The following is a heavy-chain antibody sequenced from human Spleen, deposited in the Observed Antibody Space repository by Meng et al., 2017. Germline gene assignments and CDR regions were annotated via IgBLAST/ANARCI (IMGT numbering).Heavy chain of an antibody. D-gene: IGHD2/OR15-2a*01. CDR2: INAVFGTT. CDR3: ARKAGDCITTTCYSLDY. Sequence: SVKVSCKALGGIFSNYVIGWVRQAPGQGLEWMGGINAVFGTTNYAQKFQGRVTITSDESTSTVYMELTRLTSEDTAVYFCARKAGDCITTTCYSLDYWGQGTLVTVAS. CDR1: GGIFSNYV. V-gene: IGHV1-69*13. J-gene: IGHJ4*02.